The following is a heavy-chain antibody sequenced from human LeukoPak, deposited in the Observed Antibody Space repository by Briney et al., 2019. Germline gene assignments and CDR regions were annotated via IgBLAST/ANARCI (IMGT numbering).Heavy chain of an antibody. D-gene: IGHD4-23*01. J-gene: IGHJ4*02. CDR2: IYPGDSDT. Sequence: GESLKISCQTAGYSFTDYWIGWVRQMPGKGLEWMGIIYPGDSDTRYSPSFQGQVTISADKSIRTAYLQWSLKASDTAIYYCARSTTVGTELRYWGQGTLVTVSS. CDR1: GYSFTDYW. CDR3: ARSTTVGTELRY. V-gene: IGHV5-51*01.